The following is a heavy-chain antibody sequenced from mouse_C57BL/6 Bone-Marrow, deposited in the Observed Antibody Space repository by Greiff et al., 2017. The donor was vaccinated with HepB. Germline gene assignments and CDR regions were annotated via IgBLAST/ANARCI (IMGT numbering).Heavy chain of an antibody. CDR1: GYTFTDYY. J-gene: IGHJ1*03. V-gene: IGHV1-75*01. Sequence: VQLQQSGPELVKPGASVKISCKASGYTFTDYYINWVKQRPGQGLAWIGWIFPGSGSTYYNEKFTGKATLTVDKYSSTAYMLLSSLTSEDSAVYVCARSGSDYYWYFDVWGTGTTVTVSS. CDR3: ARSGSDYYWYFDV. D-gene: IGHD3-1*01. CDR2: IFPGSGST.